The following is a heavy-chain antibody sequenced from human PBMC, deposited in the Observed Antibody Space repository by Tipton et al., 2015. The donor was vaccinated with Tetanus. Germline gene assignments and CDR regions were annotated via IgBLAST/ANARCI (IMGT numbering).Heavy chain of an antibody. Sequence: SLRLSCAASGFIFSSYGIHWVRQAPSKGLEWVAVSWYDGTDTYYADSVKGRFTLSRDNSKNTLYLQMNSLRVEDTAVYYCAREADCSGGSCFSGDFDNWGQGTQVTVSS. CDR2: SWYDGTDT. CDR3: AREADCSGGSCFSGDFDN. D-gene: IGHD2-15*01. V-gene: IGHV3-33*01. J-gene: IGHJ4*02. CDR1: GFIFSSYG.